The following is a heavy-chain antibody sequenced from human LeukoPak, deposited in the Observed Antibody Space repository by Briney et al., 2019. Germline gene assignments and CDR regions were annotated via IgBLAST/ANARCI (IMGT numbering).Heavy chain of an antibody. V-gene: IGHV1-8*03. CDR3: ARGRFRYYYDSSGYLYNWFDP. CDR1: GYTFTSYD. Sequence: EASVKVSCKASGYTFTSYDINWVRQATGQGLEWMGWMNPNSGNTGYAQKFQGRVTITRNTSISTAYTELSSLRSEDTAVYYCARGRFRYYYDSSGYLYNWFDPWGQGTLVTVSS. CDR2: MNPNSGNT. D-gene: IGHD3-22*01. J-gene: IGHJ5*02.